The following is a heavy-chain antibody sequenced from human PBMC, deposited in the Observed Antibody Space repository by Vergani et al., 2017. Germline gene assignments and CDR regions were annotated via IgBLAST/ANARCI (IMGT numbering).Heavy chain of an antibody. V-gene: IGHV3-9*01. CDR3: VKDTGIQLWQHFES. D-gene: IGHD3-16*01. CDR2: ISWNSGAV. CDR1: GITFWKFG. J-gene: IGHJ4*02. Sequence: EVDLVESGGGLAQPGGSLRLSCEASGITFWKFGMHWVRQGPGKGLEWVSGISWNSGAVDYADSVRGRFTISRDNAKKSLYLQMNNLRPEDTAFYYCVKDTGIQLWQHFESWGQGILVTVSS.